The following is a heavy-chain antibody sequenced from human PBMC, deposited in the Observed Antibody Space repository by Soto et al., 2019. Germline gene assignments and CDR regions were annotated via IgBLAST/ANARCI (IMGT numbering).Heavy chain of an antibody. Sequence: QVQLVESGGGVVQPGRSLRLSCAASGFTFSSYGMHWVRQAPGKGLEWVAVISYDGSNKYYADSVKGRFTISRDNSNNTLYLKMNILRAEDTAVYYCAKDTSYDSSGYSHHWGQGTLVNVSS. D-gene: IGHD3-22*01. CDR2: ISYDGSNK. CDR1: GFTFSSYG. J-gene: IGHJ5*02. V-gene: IGHV3-30*18. CDR3: AKDTSYDSSGYSHH.